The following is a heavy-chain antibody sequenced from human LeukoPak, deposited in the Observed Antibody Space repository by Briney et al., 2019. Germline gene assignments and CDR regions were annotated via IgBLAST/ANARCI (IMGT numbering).Heavy chain of an antibody. D-gene: IGHD2-2*01. CDR1: GGTFSSYA. Sequence: ASVKVSCKXSGGTFSSYAISWVRQTPGQGLEWMGGIIPIFGTANYAQKFQGRVTITADESTSTAYMELSSLRSEDTAVYYCASSYCSSTSCPIGFDPWGQGTLVTVSS. J-gene: IGHJ5*02. V-gene: IGHV1-69*13. CDR2: IIPIFGTA. CDR3: ASSYCSSTSCPIGFDP.